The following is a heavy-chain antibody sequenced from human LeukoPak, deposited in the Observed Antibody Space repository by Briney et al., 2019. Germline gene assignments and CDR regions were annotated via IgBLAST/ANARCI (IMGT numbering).Heavy chain of an antibody. CDR2: ISSSSRFI. CDR1: GISFSNYS. D-gene: IGHD6-13*01. V-gene: IGHV3-21*01. J-gene: IGHJ3*02. CDR3: ARDPYSSSWYRDAFDI. Sequence: GGSLRLSCAASGISFSNYSMNWVRQAPGKGLEWVSLISSSSRFIYYGDSVKGRFTISRDNAKKSLYLQMNSLRAEDTAVYYCARDPYSSSWYRDAFDIWGQGTMVTVSS.